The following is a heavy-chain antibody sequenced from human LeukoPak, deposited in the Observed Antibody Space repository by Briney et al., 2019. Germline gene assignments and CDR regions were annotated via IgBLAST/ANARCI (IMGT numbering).Heavy chain of an antibody. D-gene: IGHD4-17*01. CDR3: AKDLFYGDYYYYGMDV. J-gene: IGHJ6*02. Sequence: PGGSLRLSCAASGFTVSSNYMSWVRQAPGKGLEWVSVIYSGGSTYYADSVKGRFTMSRDNAKNSLYLQMNSLRAEDTALYYCAKDLFYGDYYYYGMDVWGQGTTVTVSS. CDR2: IYSGGST. V-gene: IGHV3-53*05. CDR1: GFTVSSNY.